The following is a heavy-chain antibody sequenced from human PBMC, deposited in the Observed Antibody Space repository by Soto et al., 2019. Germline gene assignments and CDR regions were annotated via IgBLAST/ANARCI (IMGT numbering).Heavy chain of an antibody. Sequence: SQTLSLTCDISGDSVSSNSAAWDWIRQTPSRGLEWLGRTYYRSKWYSNYAISVKSRVTVNPDTFKNQISLQLNSVTPEDTAVYYCARGSWDDVSGHYYMDVWGKGTTVTVSS. CDR1: GDSVSSNSAA. D-gene: IGHD1-1*01. J-gene: IGHJ6*03. CDR2: TYYRSKWYS. CDR3: ARGSWDDVSGHYYMDV. V-gene: IGHV6-1*01.